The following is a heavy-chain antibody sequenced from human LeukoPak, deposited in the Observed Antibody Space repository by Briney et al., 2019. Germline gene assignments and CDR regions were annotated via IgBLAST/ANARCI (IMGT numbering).Heavy chain of an antibody. CDR2: ISSNGGST. D-gene: IGHD1-26*01. V-gene: IGHV3-64*01. Sequence: GGSLRLSCAASGFTFSSYAVHWVRQAPGKGLEYVSAISSNGGSTYYANSVKGRFTISRDNSKNTLYLQMGSLRAEDMAVYYCARGGWELPGYYFDYWGQGTLVTVSS. CDR1: GFTFSSYA. J-gene: IGHJ4*02. CDR3: ARGGWELPGYYFDY.